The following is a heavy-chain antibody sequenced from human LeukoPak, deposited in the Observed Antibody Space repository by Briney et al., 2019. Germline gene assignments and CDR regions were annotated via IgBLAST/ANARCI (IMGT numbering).Heavy chain of an antibody. J-gene: IGHJ4*02. V-gene: IGHV3-38-3*01. Sequence: GLVQPGGSLRLSCAASGFTVRSNEMTWVRQAPGKGLEWSSSIRGGSTYFADSRKGRFTISRDNSKNTLHLQMNSLRADDTAVYYCARRLGSGWYGYDYWGQGTLVTVSS. CDR2: IRGGST. CDR1: GFTVRSNE. CDR3: ARRLGSGWYGYDY. D-gene: IGHD6-19*01.